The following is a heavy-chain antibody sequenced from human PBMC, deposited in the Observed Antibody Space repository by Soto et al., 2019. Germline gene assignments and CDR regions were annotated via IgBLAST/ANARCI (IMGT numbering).Heavy chain of an antibody. V-gene: IGHV1-2*06. Sequence: QVQLVQSGAEVEKPGASVKVSCKTSGYFFTSHYIHWVRLSPGRGLEWMVRINPNNCDTNSPQKFQRRVTITSYTAISTACMEMSGLRSDDTALYYCAREITYGGGSFSLGLWRQGTLVTVSS. CDR2: INPNNCDT. D-gene: IGHD3-10*01. CDR3: AREITYGGGSFSLGL. CDR1: GYFFTSHY. J-gene: IGHJ4*02.